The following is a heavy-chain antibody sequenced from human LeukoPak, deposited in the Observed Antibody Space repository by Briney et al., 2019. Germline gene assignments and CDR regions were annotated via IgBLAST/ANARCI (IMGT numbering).Heavy chain of an antibody. Sequence: GASVKVSCKTSGYTFSSYDISWVRQAPGQGLERMGWISVYNGNTNYAQKLQGRVTMTTDTSTSTAYMELRSLRSDDTAVYYCARTHSSSWYPYFFDYWGQGTLVTVSS. D-gene: IGHD6-13*01. CDR3: ARTHSSSWYPYFFDY. V-gene: IGHV1-18*01. CDR1: GYTFSSYD. J-gene: IGHJ4*02. CDR2: ISVYNGNT.